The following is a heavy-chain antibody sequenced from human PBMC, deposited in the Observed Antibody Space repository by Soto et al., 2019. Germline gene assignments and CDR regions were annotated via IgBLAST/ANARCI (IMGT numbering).Heavy chain of an antibody. V-gene: IGHV4-31*03. CDR2: IYHSGGT. D-gene: IGHD3-22*01. CDR1: GGSISSDGYY. CDR3: ARDHGGYAKYDN. Sequence: QVQLQESGPGLVKPSQTLSLTCTVSGGSISSDGYYWNWIRQHPGKGLEWIGYIYHSGGTYSNPSLRSRVTISVDTSKNQFSLKLISVTAADTAVYYCARDHGGYAKYDNWGQGTLVTVSS. J-gene: IGHJ4*02.